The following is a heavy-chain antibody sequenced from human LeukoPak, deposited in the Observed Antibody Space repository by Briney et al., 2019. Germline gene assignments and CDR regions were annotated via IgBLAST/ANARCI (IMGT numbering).Heavy chain of an antibody. V-gene: IGHV3-23*01. D-gene: IGHD2-15*01. J-gene: IGHJ4*02. Sequence: SLRLSCASAGCIFTNYAMSWGRQARGNVLGLVSVIRGSGGTTYFADSVNGRLTISRDNSKNTLYLQMNSLREEDRAVYYCAKKLSGTGGNYFDFWGQGTLVTVSS. CDR1: GCIFTNYA. CDR2: IRGSGGTT. CDR3: AKKLSGTGGNYFDF.